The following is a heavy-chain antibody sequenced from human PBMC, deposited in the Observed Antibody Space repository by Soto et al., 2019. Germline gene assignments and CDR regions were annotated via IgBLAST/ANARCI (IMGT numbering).Heavy chain of an antibody. CDR1: GFTFSTYW. CDR2: INQDGSER. D-gene: IGHD3-16*01. CDR3: VCGGNFCFY. Sequence: EVQLVESGGGLVQPGGSLRLPCAASGFTFSTYWMTLVRQPPGKGLELVASINQDGSERYYVDSVRGRFTISRDNAKNSLYLQMNSLRAEDTAVYYCVCGGNFCFYWGQGTMVTVSP. V-gene: IGHV3-7*01. J-gene: IGHJ4*02.